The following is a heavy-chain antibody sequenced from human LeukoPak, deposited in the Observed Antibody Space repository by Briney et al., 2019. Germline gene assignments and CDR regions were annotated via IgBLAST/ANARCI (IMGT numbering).Heavy chain of an antibody. J-gene: IGHJ4*02. CDR2: ISGSGGST. CDR3: AKKVLTMIVVVIPDYFDY. Sequence: QPGGSLRLSCTASGFTFSSYGMHWVRQAPGKGLEWVSAISGSGGSTYYADSVKGRFTISRDNSKNTLYLQMNSLRAEDTAVYYCAKKVLTMIVVVIPDYFDYWGQGTLVTVSS. CDR1: GFTFSSYG. D-gene: IGHD3-22*01. V-gene: IGHV3-23*01.